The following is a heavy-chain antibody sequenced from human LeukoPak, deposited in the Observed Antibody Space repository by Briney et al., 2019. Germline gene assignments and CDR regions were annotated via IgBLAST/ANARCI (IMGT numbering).Heavy chain of an antibody. V-gene: IGHV3-66*04. CDR3: ARPYYYDREGALDY. CDR1: GFTVSSNY. CDR2: IYSGGST. Sequence: GGSLRLSCAASGFTVSSNYMSWVRQAPGKGPEWVSVIYSGGSTYYADSVKGRFTISRDNSKSTLYLQMNSLRAEDTAVYYCARPYYYDREGALDYWGQGTLVTVSS. J-gene: IGHJ4*02. D-gene: IGHD3-22*01.